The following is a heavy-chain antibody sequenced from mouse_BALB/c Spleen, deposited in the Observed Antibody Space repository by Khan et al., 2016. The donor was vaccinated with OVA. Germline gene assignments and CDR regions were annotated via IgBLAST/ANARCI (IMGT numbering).Heavy chain of an antibody. CDR2: IQYSGST. V-gene: IGHV3-2*02. Sequence: EVQLQESGPGLVKPSQSLSLTCTVTGYSITSDYAWNWIRQFPGNKLEWMGYIQYSGSTSYNPSLKSRLSITRNPSQHQFFLQWSSVTTEDTATDYGARAGTMSTVGATDLDSWGQGTTLTVSS. D-gene: IGHD1-1*01. CDR3: ARAGTMSTVGATDLDS. J-gene: IGHJ2*01. CDR1: GYSITSDYA.